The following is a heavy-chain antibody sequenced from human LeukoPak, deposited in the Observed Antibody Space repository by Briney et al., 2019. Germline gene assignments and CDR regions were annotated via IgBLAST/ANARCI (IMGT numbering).Heavy chain of an antibody. V-gene: IGHV1-18*01. J-gene: IGHJ4*02. CDR1: GGTFISYA. CDR3: ARAPGYYDSSGYYYTY. CDR2: ISAYNGNT. Sequence: ASVKVSCKASGGTFISYAISWVRQAPGQGLEWMGWISAYNGNTNYAQKLQGRVTMTTDTSTSTAYMELRSLRSDDTAVYYCARAPGYYDSSGYYYTYWGQGTLVTVSS. D-gene: IGHD3-22*01.